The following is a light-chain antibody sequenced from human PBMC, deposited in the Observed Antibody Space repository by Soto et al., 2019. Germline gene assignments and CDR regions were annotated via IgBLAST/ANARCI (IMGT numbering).Light chain of an antibody. J-gene: IGKJ2*01. Sequence: EIVMTQSPATLSVSLGESATLSCRASQTVVTNLAWYQQTPGQAPRLLIYAASTRDTGIPARFSGSGSGTEFILTISSLQSEDFAVYYCQQYYNWRQHTFGQGTKLEIK. CDR3: QQYYNWRQHT. CDR1: QTVVTN. CDR2: AAS. V-gene: IGKV3-15*01.